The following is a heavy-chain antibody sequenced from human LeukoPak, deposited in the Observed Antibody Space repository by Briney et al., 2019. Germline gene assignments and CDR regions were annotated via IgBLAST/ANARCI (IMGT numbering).Heavy chain of an antibody. J-gene: IGHJ5*02. CDR3: ARGVRKGGSSYYYDSSGSKPHNWFDP. Sequence: SETLSLTCAVYGGSFSGYYWSWIRQPPGKGLEWIGEINHSGSTNYNPSLKSRVTISVDTSKNQFSLKLSSVTAADTAVYYCARGVRKGGSSYYYDSSGSKPHNWFDPWGQGTLVTISS. V-gene: IGHV4-34*01. D-gene: IGHD3-22*01. CDR1: GGSFSGYY. CDR2: INHSGST.